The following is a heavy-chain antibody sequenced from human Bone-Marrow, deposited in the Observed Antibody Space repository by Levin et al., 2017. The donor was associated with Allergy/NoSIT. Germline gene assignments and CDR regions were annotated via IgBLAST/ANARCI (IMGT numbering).Heavy chain of an antibody. CDR3: ARSPSLLRYFDPYYFDY. CDR1: GYSFTSYW. D-gene: IGHD3-9*01. CDR2: IYPGDSDT. J-gene: IGHJ4*02. V-gene: IGHV5-51*01. Sequence: KVSCKGSGYSFTSYWIGWVRQMPGKGLEWMGIIYPGDSDTRYSPSFQGQVTISADKSISTAYLQWSSLKASDTAMYYCARSPSLLRYFDPYYFDYWGQGTLVTVSS.